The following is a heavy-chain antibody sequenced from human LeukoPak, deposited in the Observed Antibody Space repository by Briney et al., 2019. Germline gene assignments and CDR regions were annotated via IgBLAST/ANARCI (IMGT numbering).Heavy chain of an antibody. Sequence: SETLSLTCTVSGYSISSGYYWSWIRPPAGKGLEWIGRIYTSGSTNYNPSLKSRVTMSVDTSKNQFSLKLSSVTAADTAVYYCARDRFVVVPAAITHLYYYYYMDVWGKGTTVTVSS. V-gene: IGHV4-4*07. CDR1: GYSISSGYY. CDR2: IYTSGST. D-gene: IGHD2-2*01. CDR3: ARDRFVVVPAAITHLYYYYYMDV. J-gene: IGHJ6*03.